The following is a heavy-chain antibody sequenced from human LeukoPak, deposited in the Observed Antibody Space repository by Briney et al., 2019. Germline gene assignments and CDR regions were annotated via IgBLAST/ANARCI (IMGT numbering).Heavy chain of an antibody. CDR3: ARDTLGYCSSTSCWQVFDY. CDR1: GGSISSSNW. CDR2: IYHSGST. J-gene: IGHJ4*02. Sequence: SGTLSLTCAVSGGSISSSNWWSWVRQPPGKGLEWIGEIYHSGSTNYNPSLKSRVTISVDKSKNQFSLKLSSVTAADTAVYYCARDTLGYCSSTSCWQVFDYWGQGTLVTVSS. V-gene: IGHV4-4*02. D-gene: IGHD2-2*01.